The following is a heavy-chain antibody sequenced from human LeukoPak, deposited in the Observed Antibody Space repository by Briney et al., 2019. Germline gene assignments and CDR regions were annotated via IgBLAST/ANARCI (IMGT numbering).Heavy chain of an antibody. V-gene: IGHV3-66*01. CDR3: ARVSWVRGVPYYFDY. Sequence: GGSLRLSCAASGFTVSSNYMSWVRQAPGKGLEWVSVIYSGGSTYYADSVKGRFTISRDNSKNTLYLQMNSLRAEDTAVYYCARVSWVRGVPYYFDYWGQGTLVTVSS. CDR2: IYSGGST. D-gene: IGHD3-10*01. CDR1: GFTVSSNY. J-gene: IGHJ4*02.